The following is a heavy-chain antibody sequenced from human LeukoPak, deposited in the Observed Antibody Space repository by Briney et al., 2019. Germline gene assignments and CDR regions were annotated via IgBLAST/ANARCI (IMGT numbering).Heavy chain of an antibody. J-gene: IGHJ4*02. V-gene: IGHV1-24*01. CDR1: GYTLTELS. CDR3: ATEWGYYDSSGYYYYFDY. CDR2: FDPEDGET. D-gene: IGHD3-22*01. Sequence: ASVKVSCKVSGYTLTELSMHWVRQAPGKGLEWMGGFDPEDGETIYAQKFQGRVTMTEDTSTDTAYMELSSLRSEDTAVYYCATEWGYYDSSGYYYYFDYWGQGTLVTVSS.